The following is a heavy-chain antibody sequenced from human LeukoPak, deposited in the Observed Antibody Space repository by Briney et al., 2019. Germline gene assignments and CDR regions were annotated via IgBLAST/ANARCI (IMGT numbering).Heavy chain of an antibody. CDR3: ARDRFSSGWSPPDY. D-gene: IGHD6-19*01. V-gene: IGHV1-18*01. CDR1: GYTFTSYG. Sequence: ASVTVSCKASGYTFTSYGISWVRQAPGQGLEWMGWISAYNGNTNYAQKLQGRVTTTTDTSTSTAYMELRSLRSDDTAVYYCARDRFSSGWSPPDYWGQGTLVTVSS. J-gene: IGHJ4*02. CDR2: ISAYNGNT.